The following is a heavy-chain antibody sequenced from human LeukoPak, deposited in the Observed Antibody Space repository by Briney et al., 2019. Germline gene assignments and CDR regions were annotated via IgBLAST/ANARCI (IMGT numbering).Heavy chain of an antibody. V-gene: IGHV4-4*07. CDR1: GGSISSYY. CDR3: ARAPTYSGNYYSYYYMDV. CDR2: IYTSGST. J-gene: IGHJ6*03. D-gene: IGHD1-26*01. Sequence: SETLSLTCTVSGGSISSYYWSWIRQPAGKGLEWIGRIYTSGSTNYNPSLKSRVTMSVDTSKNQFSLKLSSVTAADTAVYYCARAPTYSGNYYSYYYMDVWGKGTTVTVSS.